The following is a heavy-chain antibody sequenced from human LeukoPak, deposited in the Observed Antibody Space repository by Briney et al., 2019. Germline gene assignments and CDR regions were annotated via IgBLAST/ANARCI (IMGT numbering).Heavy chain of an antibody. D-gene: IGHD6-13*01. CDR3: AFSSSWYGEVFDY. J-gene: IGHJ4*02. V-gene: IGHV4-31*03. CDR1: GRSLSSGGYY. CDR2: IYYSGSH. Sequence: SQTLSLTCTVSGRSLSSGGYYWRWIRQPPGKGLEWFGYIYYSGSHYYNPSLKSRVTISVDTSKNHFSLKLSSVTAADTAVYYCAFSSSWYGEVFDYWGQGTLVTVSS.